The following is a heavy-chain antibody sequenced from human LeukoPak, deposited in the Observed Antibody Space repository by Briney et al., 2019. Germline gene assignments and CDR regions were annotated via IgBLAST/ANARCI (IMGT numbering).Heavy chain of an antibody. CDR3: ARRPPPYCGGDCYSFDY. J-gene: IGHJ4*02. V-gene: IGHV4-59*12. D-gene: IGHD2-21*01. CDR2: SYYSGST. CDR1: GGSITHYY. Sequence: SETLSLTCTVSGGSITHYYWTWIRQPPGKTLEWIGYSYYSGSTKYNPSLKSRVTISVDTSKNQFSLKLSSVTAADTAVYYCARRPPPYCGGDCYSFDYWGQGTLVTVSS.